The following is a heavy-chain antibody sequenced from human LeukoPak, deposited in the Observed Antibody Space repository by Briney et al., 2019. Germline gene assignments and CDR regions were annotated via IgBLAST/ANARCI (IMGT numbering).Heavy chain of an antibody. D-gene: IGHD7-27*01. CDR2: ISGSSSTI. V-gene: IGHV3-48*02. CDR3: ARASGDGRRAFDL. Sequence: PGGSLRLSCAASGFTFSSYSLNWVRQAPGKGLEWVSYISGSSSTIYYADSVKGRFTISRDNAKNSLYLQMNSLRDEDTAVYYCARASGDGRRAFDLWGQGTMVPVSS. J-gene: IGHJ3*01. CDR1: GFTFSSYS.